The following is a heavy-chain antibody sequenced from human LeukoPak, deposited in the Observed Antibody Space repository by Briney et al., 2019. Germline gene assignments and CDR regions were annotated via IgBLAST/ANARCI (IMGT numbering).Heavy chain of an antibody. V-gene: IGHV4-4*07. D-gene: IGHD3-9*01. Sequence: PSETLSLTCTVSGGSISSNYWNWIRQPAGKGLEWIGRIYTSGTTTYNPSLKSRVIMSVDTSKNQFSLKLSSVTAADTAVYYCARGPGGDFDRYYFDYWGQGTLVTVSS. J-gene: IGHJ4*02. CDR3: ARGPGGDFDRYYFDY. CDR1: GGSISSNY. CDR2: IYTSGTT.